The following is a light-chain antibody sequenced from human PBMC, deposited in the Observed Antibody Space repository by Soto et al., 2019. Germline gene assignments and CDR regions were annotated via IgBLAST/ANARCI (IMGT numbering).Light chain of an antibody. V-gene: IGKV3D-15*01. CDR3: QQYNNWPLT. CDR1: QSISTN. J-gene: IGKJ4*01. CDR2: DAS. Sequence: ETVMTPTPATLSVSPGDRATLSCRASQSISTNLAWYQQKPGQAPRLLIYDASTRATGIPARFSGSGSGTEFTLTLSSLLSEDFAVYSCQQYNNWPLTFGGGTKVEI.